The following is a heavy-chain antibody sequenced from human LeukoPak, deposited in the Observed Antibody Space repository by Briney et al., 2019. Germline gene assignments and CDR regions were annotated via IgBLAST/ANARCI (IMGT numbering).Heavy chain of an antibody. Sequence: SGRSLRLSCAASGFTFSNYAMHWVRQAPGKGLGWVAIVSHDGRNQYYAESVKGRFTISRDSSKNTVSLQMNSLRAGDSALYYCGRDPSARVTIDFWGQGTLVTVSS. D-gene: IGHD5-24*01. CDR2: VSHDGRNQ. V-gene: IGHV3-30*04. CDR1: GFTFSNYA. J-gene: IGHJ4*02. CDR3: GRDPSARVTIDF.